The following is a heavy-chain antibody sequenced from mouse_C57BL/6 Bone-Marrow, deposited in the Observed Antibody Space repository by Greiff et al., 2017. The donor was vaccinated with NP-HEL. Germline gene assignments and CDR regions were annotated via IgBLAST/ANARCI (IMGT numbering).Heavy chain of an antibody. CDR2: ISNGGGST. CDR1: GFTFSDYY. CDR3: ARDYGPLHWYFDV. D-gene: IGHD1-1*01. Sequence: VQLKESGGGLVQPGGSLKLSCAASGFTFSDYYMYWVRQTPEKRLEWVAYISNGGGSTYYPDTVKGRFTISRDNAKNTLYLQMSRLKSEDTAMDYWARDYGPLHWYFDVWGTGTTVTVSS. V-gene: IGHV5-12*01. J-gene: IGHJ1*03.